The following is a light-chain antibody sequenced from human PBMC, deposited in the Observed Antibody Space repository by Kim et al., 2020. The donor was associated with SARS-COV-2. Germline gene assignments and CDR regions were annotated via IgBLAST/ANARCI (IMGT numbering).Light chain of an antibody. V-gene: IGKV3-15*01. CDR1: QSVSSN. Sequence: EIVMTQSPATLSVSPGERATLSCRASQSVSSNLAWYQQEPGQAPRLLIYGASTRATGIPARFSGSGSGTEFTLTISSLQSEDFAVYYCQQYNDWPPLTFGGGTKVDI. CDR3: QQYNDWPPLT. J-gene: IGKJ4*01. CDR2: GAS.